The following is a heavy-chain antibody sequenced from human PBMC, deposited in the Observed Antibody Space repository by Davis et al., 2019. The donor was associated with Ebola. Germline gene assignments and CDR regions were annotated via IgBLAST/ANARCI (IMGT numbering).Heavy chain of an antibody. J-gene: IGHJ4*02. CDR1: GYTFTSYD. V-gene: IGHV1-8*01. CDR3: ARGGAARGVPLFDY. Sequence: ASVKVSCKASGYTFTSYDINWVRQATGQGLEWMGWMNANSGNTGYAQKFQGRVTMTRDTSISTAYMELSRLRSDDTAVYYCARGGAARGVPLFDYWGQGTLVTVSS. D-gene: IGHD6-6*01. CDR2: MNANSGNT.